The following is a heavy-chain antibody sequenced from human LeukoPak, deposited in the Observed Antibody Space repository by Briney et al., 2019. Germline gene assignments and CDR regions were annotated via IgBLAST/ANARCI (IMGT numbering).Heavy chain of an antibody. CDR1: GFTFSSYW. Sequence: GGSLRLSCAASGFTFSSYWMNWVRQAPGKGLEWVANINQDGNEKYYVDSVKGRSTVSRDNGKKSLYLQMNSPRAEDTAVYYCARGQVTAVTGLASFDIWGQGTMVTVSS. J-gene: IGHJ3*02. D-gene: IGHD4-17*01. V-gene: IGHV3-7*04. CDR2: INQDGNEK. CDR3: ARGQVTAVTGLASFDI.